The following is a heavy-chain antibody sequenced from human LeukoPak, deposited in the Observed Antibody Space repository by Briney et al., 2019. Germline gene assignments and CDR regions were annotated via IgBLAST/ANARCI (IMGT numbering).Heavy chain of an antibody. V-gene: IGHV3-30*02. J-gene: IGHJ6*03. Sequence: GGSLRLSCAASGFTFSSYGMHWVRQAPGKGLEWVAFIRYDGSNKYYADSAKGRFTISRDNSKNMLYLQMNSLRAEDTAVYYCARLLGGTPLDYYYYMDVWGKGTTVTVSS. D-gene: IGHD4-23*01. CDR3: ARLLGGTPLDYYYYMDV. CDR2: IRYDGSNK. CDR1: GFTFSSYG.